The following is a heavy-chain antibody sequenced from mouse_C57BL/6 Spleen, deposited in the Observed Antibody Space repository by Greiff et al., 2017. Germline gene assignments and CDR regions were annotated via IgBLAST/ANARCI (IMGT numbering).Heavy chain of an antibody. D-gene: IGHD1-1*01. CDR3: ARDAVSLYYYGSSYGGFAY. J-gene: IGHJ3*01. CDR2: ISYDGSN. Sequence: ESGPGLVKPSQSLSLTCSVTGYSITGGYYWNWIRQFPGNKLEWMGYISYDGSNNYNTSLKNRISITRDTSKNQFFLKLNSVTTEDTATYYCARDAVSLYYYGSSYGGFAYWGQGTLVTVSA. CDR1: GYSITGGYY. V-gene: IGHV3-6*01.